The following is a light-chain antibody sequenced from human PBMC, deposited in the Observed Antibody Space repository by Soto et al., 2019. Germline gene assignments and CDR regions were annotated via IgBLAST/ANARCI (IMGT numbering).Light chain of an antibody. CDR3: SSYRSAGTPEV. V-gene: IGLV2-14*03. J-gene: IGLJ2*01. Sequence: QSALTQPVSVSGSPGQSITISCTGTSSDVGGYDYVCWYQHHPGKGPKLLIYDVTNRPSGVSNRFSGSKSGNTASLTISGLQAEDEADYYCSSYRSAGTPEVFGGGTKLTVL. CDR1: SSDVGGYDY. CDR2: DVT.